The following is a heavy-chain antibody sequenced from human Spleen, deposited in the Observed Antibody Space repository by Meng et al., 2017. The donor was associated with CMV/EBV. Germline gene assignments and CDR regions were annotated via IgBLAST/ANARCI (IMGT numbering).Heavy chain of an antibody. J-gene: IGHJ4*02. D-gene: IGHD2-21*02. CDR1: GGSISSNNW. CDR2: TYHSGST. V-gene: IGHV4-4*02. Sequence: GSLRLSCAVSGGSISSNNWWTWVRQSPGKGLEWIGETYHSGSTNYNPSLKSRVTISVDKSRNEFSLKLNSVTAADTAVYYCASGISMVTNWGQGTLVTVSS. CDR3: ASGISMVTN.